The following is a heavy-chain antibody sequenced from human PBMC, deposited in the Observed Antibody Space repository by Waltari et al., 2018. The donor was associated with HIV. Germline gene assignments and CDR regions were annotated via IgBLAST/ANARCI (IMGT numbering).Heavy chain of an antibody. V-gene: IGHV3-15*01. CDR3: TIRTIFGALQH. D-gene: IGHD3-3*01. J-gene: IGHJ1*01. CDR1: GFTFSNAW. CDR2: IKSKTDGGTT. Sequence: EVQLVESGGGLVKPGVSLRLSCAASGFTFSNAWMSWVRQAPGKGLEWVGRIKSKTDGGTTDYAAPVKGRFTISRDDSKNTLYLQMNSLKTEDTAVYYCTIRTIFGALQHWGQGTLVTVSS.